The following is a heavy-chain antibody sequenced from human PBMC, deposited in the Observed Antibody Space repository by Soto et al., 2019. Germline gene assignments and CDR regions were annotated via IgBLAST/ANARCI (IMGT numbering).Heavy chain of an antibody. Sequence: PGGSLRLSCAASGFTFSSYGMHWVRQAPGKGLEWVAVIWYDGGNKYYADSVKGRFTISRDNSKNTLYLQMNSLRAEDTAVYYCARDYDSSGYPRYYFDYWGQGTLVTVSS. J-gene: IGHJ4*02. CDR1: GFTFSSYG. CDR3: ARDYDSSGYPRYYFDY. D-gene: IGHD3-22*01. CDR2: IWYDGGNK. V-gene: IGHV3-33*01.